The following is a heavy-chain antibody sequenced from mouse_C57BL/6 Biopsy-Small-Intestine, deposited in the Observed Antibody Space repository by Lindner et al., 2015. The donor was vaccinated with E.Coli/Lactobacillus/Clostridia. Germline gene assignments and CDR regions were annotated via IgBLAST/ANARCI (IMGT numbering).Heavy chain of an antibody. V-gene: IGHV1-54*01. Sequence: VQLQESGAELVRPGTSVKMSCKASGFAFTNYFIEWIKQRPGQGLEWIGVINPGSGGTVYNEKFKGKVTLTADKSSSTAHMQLSSLTSEDSAVYFCARGGDYDGFAYWGQGTLVTVSS. CDR2: INPGSGGT. CDR1: GFAFTNYF. J-gene: IGHJ3*01. D-gene: IGHD2-4*01. CDR3: ARGGDYDGFAY.